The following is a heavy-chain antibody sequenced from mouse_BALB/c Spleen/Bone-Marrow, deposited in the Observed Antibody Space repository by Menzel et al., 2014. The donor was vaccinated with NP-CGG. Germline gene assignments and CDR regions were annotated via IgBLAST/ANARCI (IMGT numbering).Heavy chain of an antibody. CDR3: ARNKATLYGTSSWFAY. Sequence: VQLQQSGPGLVQPSQSLSITCTVSGFSLTSYGVHWVRQPPGKGLEWLGVIWSGGSTDYNAALISRLSISKDNSKSQVFFKMNSLQADDTAIYFCARNKATLYGTSSWFAYWGQGTLVTVSA. V-gene: IGHV2-4*02. CDR1: GFSLTSYG. CDR2: IWSGGST. D-gene: IGHD1-1*01. J-gene: IGHJ3*01.